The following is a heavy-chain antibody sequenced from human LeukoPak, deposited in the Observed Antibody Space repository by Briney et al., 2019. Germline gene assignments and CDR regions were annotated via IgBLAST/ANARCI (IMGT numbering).Heavy chain of an antibody. CDR1: GGSISTYY. Sequence: SETLSLTCTVSGGSISTYYWSWIRQPPGKGLEWIGYISNSGSTNYNPSLKSRVTISIDTSKNQFSLKLSSVTAADTAVYYCARETSQKGAHYMDVWGKGTTVTISS. CDR3: ARETSQKGAHYMDV. V-gene: IGHV4-59*01. D-gene: IGHD3-16*01. J-gene: IGHJ6*03. CDR2: ISNSGST.